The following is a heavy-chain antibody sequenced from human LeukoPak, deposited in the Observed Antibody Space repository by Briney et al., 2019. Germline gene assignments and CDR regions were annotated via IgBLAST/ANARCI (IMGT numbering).Heavy chain of an antibody. V-gene: IGHV3-9*01. D-gene: IGHD3-16*01. CDR2: ISCNSGIM. J-gene: IGHJ4*02. CDR1: GFTFHDYA. CDR3: TKDSGGMVTTSDY. Sequence: GRSLRLSCAASGFTFHDYAMHWVRQAPGKGLEWVSGISCNSGIMGYADSVKGRFTTSRDNAKNSLYLQTNSLRPEETALYYCTKDSGGMVTTSDYWGQGTLVTVSS.